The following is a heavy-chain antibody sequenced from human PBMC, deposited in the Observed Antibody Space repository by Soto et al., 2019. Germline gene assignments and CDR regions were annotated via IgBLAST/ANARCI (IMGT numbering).Heavy chain of an antibody. CDR3: ARSSGGNFGIIIEGSNWFDP. CDR2: IDPKSGDT. Sequence: ASVKVSCKASGYTFTENQIHWLRRAPGQRLEWMGRIDPKSGDTTFAQTYQGRVTMTRDTSSNTVYMELTRLTSDDTAIYYCARSSGGNFGIIIEGSNWFDPWGQGTLVTV. CDR1: GYTFTENQ. J-gene: IGHJ5*02. V-gene: IGHV1-2*02. D-gene: IGHD3-3*01.